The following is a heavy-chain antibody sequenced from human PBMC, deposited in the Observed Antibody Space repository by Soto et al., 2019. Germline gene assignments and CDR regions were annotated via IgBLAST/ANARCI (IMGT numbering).Heavy chain of an antibody. CDR1: GGSFSGYY. Sequence: QVQLQQWGAGLLKPSETLSLTCAVYGGSFSGYYWSWIRQPPGKGLEWIGEINHSGSTNYNPSLKSRVTISVDTSKNQFSLKLSSVTATDTAVYYCARGVPGYGWWWGQGTLVTVSS. CDR3: ARGVPGYGWW. V-gene: IGHV4-34*01. J-gene: IGHJ4*02. D-gene: IGHD2-8*02. CDR2: INHSGST.